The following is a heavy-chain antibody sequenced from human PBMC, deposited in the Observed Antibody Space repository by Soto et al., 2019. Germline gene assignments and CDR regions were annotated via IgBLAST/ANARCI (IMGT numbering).Heavy chain of an antibody. J-gene: IGHJ5*02. CDR2: ISYDGRNK. CDR3: AREGRGTQLVERRSWFDP. V-gene: IGHV3-30*04. Sequence: QVQLVESGGGVVQPGRSLRLSCATSGFSFSSYAMHWVRQAPGKGLEWVAVISYDGRNKDYRDSVKGRFTISRDNSKNMVYLRMNSLRVEDTAVYYWAREGRGTQLVERRSWFDPWGQGTLGTVSS. CDR1: GFSFSSYA. D-gene: IGHD6-6*01.